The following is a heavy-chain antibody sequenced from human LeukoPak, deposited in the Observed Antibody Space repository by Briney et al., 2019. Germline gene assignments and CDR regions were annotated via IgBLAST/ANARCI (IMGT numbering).Heavy chain of an antibody. CDR2: IWYDGSDK. J-gene: IGHJ4*02. CDR3: ARPVVLGAYLRGAYYFDS. D-gene: IGHD3-16*01. Sequence: GRSLRLSCAASGFTFSNYGMHWVRQAPGKGLEWVAVIWYDGSDKYHADSVKGRFTISRDNSKNTLYLQMNSLRVEDTAVYYCARPVVLGAYLRGAYYFDSWGQGTLVTVSS. V-gene: IGHV3-33*01. CDR1: GFTFSNYG.